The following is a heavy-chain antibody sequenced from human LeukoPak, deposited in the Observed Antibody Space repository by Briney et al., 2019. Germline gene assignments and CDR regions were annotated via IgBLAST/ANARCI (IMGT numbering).Heavy chain of an antibody. J-gene: IGHJ4*02. V-gene: IGHV4-39*01. Sequence: SETLSLTCTVSGGSIRTSSYYWGWIRQPPGKGLKWIGSIFYSGSTYYKPSLKSRVSMSVDTSKNQFSLRLTSVTAADTAVYYCARLDMYKTRDFDYWGQGTLVTVSS. CDR1: GGSIRTSSYY. D-gene: IGHD1-1*01. CDR2: IFYSGST. CDR3: ARLDMYKTRDFDY.